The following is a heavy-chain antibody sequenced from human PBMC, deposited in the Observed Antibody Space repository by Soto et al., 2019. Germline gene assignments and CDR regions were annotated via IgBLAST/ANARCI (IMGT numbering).Heavy chain of an antibody. D-gene: IGHD2-21*02. Sequence: ASVNVSCKASGYTFPRYAISWLQQAPGQGLEWMGWISAYNGNTNYAQKLQGRVTMTTDTSTSTAYMELRSLRSDDTAVYYCARGDAYCGGDCYYYWGQGTLVTVSS. CDR2: ISAYNGNT. V-gene: IGHV1-18*01. CDR3: ARGDAYCGGDCYYY. J-gene: IGHJ4*02. CDR1: GYTFPRYA.